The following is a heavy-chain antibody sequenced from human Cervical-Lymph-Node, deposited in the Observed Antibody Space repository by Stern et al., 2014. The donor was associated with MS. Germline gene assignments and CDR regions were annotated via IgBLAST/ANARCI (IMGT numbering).Heavy chain of an antibody. CDR3: ARHSNYDILTGYYWTFDY. CDR1: GGSISSSSYY. V-gene: IGHV4-39*01. Sequence: MQLVESGPGLVKPSETLSLTCTVSGGSISSSSYYWGWIRQPPGKGLEWIGSIYYSGSTYYNPSLKSRVTISVDTSKNQFSLKLSSVTAADTAVYYCARHSNYDILTGYYWTFDYWGQGTLVTVSS. J-gene: IGHJ4*02. D-gene: IGHD3-9*01. CDR2: IYYSGST.